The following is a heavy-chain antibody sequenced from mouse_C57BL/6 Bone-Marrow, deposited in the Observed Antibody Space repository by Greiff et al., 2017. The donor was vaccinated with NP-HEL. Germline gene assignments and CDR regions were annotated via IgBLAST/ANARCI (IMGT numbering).Heavy chain of an antibody. J-gene: IGHJ3*01. Sequence: EVKLLESGGGLVQPGASLKLSCAASGFTFTDYYMYWVRQTPEQSLEWVAYISNGGGSTYYPDTVKGRSTISRDNAKSTLYLQMSRLKSEDTAMYYCARHDSNYGEFAYWGQGTMVTVSA. CDR2: ISNGGGST. V-gene: IGHV5-12*01. CDR3: ARHDSNYGEFAY. CDR1: GFTFTDYY. D-gene: IGHD2-5*01.